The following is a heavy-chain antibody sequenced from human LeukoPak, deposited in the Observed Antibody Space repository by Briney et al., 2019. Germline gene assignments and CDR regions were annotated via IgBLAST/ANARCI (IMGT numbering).Heavy chain of an antibody. CDR1: GFSFGKYW. CDR3: ARDAITFGGVIVKFDY. V-gene: IGHV3-7*01. D-gene: IGHD3-16*02. J-gene: IGHJ4*02. Sequence: GGSLRLSCVASGFSFGKYWMSWVRQAPGKGLEWVANIKLDGSEKNYVDSVKGRFTISRDNAKNSLYLQMNSLRDEDTAVYYCARDAITFGGVIVKFDYWGQGTLVTVSS. CDR2: IKLDGSEK.